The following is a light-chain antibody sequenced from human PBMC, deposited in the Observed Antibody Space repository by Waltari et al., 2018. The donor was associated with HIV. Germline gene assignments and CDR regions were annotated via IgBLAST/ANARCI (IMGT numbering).Light chain of an antibody. J-gene: IGKJ1*01. V-gene: IGKV3-15*01. Sequence: TVMTQSPATLSASPGDPVPLSCTASQRTEDKLAWYQQKPGQSPRRLFYDASTGATGVPGRFSGSGSGTQFTLTISSRQSEDSALYYCQQYKNWPPLTFGQGTKVEIK. CDR3: QQYKNWPPLT. CDR1: QRTEDK. CDR2: DAS.